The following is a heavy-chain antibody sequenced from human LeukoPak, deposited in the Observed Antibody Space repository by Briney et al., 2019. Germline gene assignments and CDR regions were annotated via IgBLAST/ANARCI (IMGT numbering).Heavy chain of an antibody. Sequence: GGSLRLSCAASGFTFSSYSMNWVRQAPGKGLEWVSSISSSSSYIYYADSVKGRFTISRDNAKNSLYLQMNSLRAEDTAVYYCARDRLAPYSSSWYWFDPWGQGTLVPVSS. CDR1: GFTFSSYS. J-gene: IGHJ5*02. CDR2: ISSSSSYI. CDR3: ARDRLAPYSSSWYWFDP. D-gene: IGHD6-13*01. V-gene: IGHV3-21*01.